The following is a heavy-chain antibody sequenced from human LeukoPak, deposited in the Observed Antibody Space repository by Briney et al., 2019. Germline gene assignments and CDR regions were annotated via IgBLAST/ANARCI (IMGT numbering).Heavy chain of an antibody. CDR2: IWYDGSNI. V-gene: IGHV3-33*01. J-gene: IGHJ4*02. CDR1: GFTFSSYV. Sequence: GGSLRLSCVASGFTFSSYVMHWVRQAPGEGLEWVAVIWYDGSNIHHVDSVKGRFTISRDNSKNTLYLQMNSLRAEDTAVYYCTRAKNDYDTSGFASFDYWGQGALVTVSS. CDR3: TRAKNDYDTSGFASFDY. D-gene: IGHD3-22*01.